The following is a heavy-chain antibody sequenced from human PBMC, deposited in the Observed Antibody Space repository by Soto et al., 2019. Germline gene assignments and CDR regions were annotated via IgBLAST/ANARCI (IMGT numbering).Heavy chain of an antibody. CDR2: ISHDGSDK. Sequence: GGSLRLSCAASGFPFGDFGVHWLRQAPGKGLEWVAVISHDGSDKFYADSVKARFTISRDNSKNTLYLQMSGLRGEDTAVYYCAKSPDSFCSSADCYRYYIDYWSQGTLVTVSS. CDR1: GFPFGDFG. D-gene: IGHD2-2*02. J-gene: IGHJ4*02. V-gene: IGHV3-30*18. CDR3: AKSPDSFCSSADCYRYYIDY.